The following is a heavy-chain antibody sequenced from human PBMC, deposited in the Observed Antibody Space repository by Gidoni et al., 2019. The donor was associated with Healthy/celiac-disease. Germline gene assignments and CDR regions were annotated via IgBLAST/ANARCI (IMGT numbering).Heavy chain of an antibody. D-gene: IGHD1-26*01. CDR2: VDPEDGET. CDR1: GYTFTDYY. Sequence: EVQLVQSGAEVTRPEARVKISCTVPGYTFTDYYMTWAQPAPGKGLACMGLVDPEDGETRYAEKFQGRVTITADPSTDTAYMESSSLSSEDTAVYHCATSGSATKYDYWGQGTLVTVSS. V-gene: IGHV1-69-2*01. CDR3: ATSGSATKYDY. J-gene: IGHJ4*02.